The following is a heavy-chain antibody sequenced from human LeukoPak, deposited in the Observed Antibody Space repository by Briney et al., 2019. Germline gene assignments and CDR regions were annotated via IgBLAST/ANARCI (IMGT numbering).Heavy chain of an antibody. V-gene: IGHV1-2*02. CDR1: GYTFTGYY. CDR3: ARLALDGYNYDGNYYYYMDV. D-gene: IGHD5-24*01. CDR2: INPNSGGT. Sequence: ASVKVSCKASGYTFTGYYMHWVRQAPGQGLEWMGWINPNSGGTNYAQKFQGRVTMTRDTSISTAYMELSRLRSDDTAVYYCARLALDGYNYDGNYYYYMDVWGKGTTVTISS. J-gene: IGHJ6*03.